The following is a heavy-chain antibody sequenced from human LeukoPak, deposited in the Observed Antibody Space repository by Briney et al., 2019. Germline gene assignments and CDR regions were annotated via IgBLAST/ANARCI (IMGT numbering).Heavy chain of an antibody. Sequence: PGRSLRLSCAASGFSFSSYGMHWVRQAPGKGLEWVAVIWYDGSNKYYADSVKGRFTISRDNSKNTLYLQMNSLRAEDTAVYYCARGGTGSGFDYWGQGTLVTVSS. D-gene: IGHD1-7*01. CDR3: ARGGTGSGFDY. CDR1: GFSFSSYG. CDR2: IWYDGSNK. J-gene: IGHJ4*02. V-gene: IGHV3-33*01.